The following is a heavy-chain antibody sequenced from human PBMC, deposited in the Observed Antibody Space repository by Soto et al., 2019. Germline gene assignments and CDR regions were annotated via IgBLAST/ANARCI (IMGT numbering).Heavy chain of an antibody. CDR2: INAGNGNT. CDR1: GYTFTSYA. V-gene: IGHV1-3*01. D-gene: IGHD3-10*01. CDR3: ARSRATMVRGVIFLA. Sequence: ASVKVSCKASGYTFTSYAMHWVRQAPGQRLEWMGWINAGNGNTKYSQKLQGRVTITRDTSASTAYMELSSLRSEDTAVYYCARSRATMVRGVIFLAWGQGTLVTV. J-gene: IGHJ5*02.